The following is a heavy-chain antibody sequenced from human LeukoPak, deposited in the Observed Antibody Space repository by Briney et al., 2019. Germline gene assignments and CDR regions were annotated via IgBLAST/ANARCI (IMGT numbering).Heavy chain of an antibody. CDR3: ARDQGEWGYYDFWSGSRGYYYYYMDV. J-gene: IGHJ6*03. Sequence: SETLSLTCTVSGGSISSSSYYWGWIRQPPGKGLEWIGSIYYSGSTYYSPSLKSRVTISVDTSKNQFSLKLSSVTAADTAVYYCARDQGEWGYYDFWSGSRGYYYYYMDVWGKGTTVTVSS. CDR2: IYYSGST. D-gene: IGHD3-3*01. V-gene: IGHV4-39*07. CDR1: GGSISSSSYY.